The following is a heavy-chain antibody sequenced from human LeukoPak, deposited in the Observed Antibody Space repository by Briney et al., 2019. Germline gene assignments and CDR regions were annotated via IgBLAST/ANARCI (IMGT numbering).Heavy chain of an antibody. Sequence: GGSLRLSCAASGFTFSSYAMHWVRQAPGKGLEWVAVISYDGSNKYYADSVKGRFTISRDNSKNTLYLQMNSLRAEDTAVYYCARGTVTTWELMDYWGQGTLVTVSS. CDR3: ARGTVTTWELMDY. CDR1: GFTFSSYA. J-gene: IGHJ4*02. CDR2: ISYDGSNK. D-gene: IGHD4-17*01. V-gene: IGHV3-30*04.